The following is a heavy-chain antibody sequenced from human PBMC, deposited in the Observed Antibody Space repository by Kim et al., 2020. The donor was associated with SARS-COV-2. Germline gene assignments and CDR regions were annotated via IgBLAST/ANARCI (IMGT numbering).Heavy chain of an antibody. Sequence: GGSLRLSCAASGFTLSSYSMSWVRQAPGKGLEWVSAISGSGCSTYYAYSVNGRFTISRDNSKNTRYLQMNSLGAEDTAVYYCAKGDCSGGSCYYLWYYYGMDVWGQGTTVTVSS. CDR3: AKGDCSGGSCYYLWYYYGMDV. CDR1: GFTLSSYS. CDR2: ISGSGCST. J-gene: IGHJ6*02. V-gene: IGHV3-23*01. D-gene: IGHD2-15*01.